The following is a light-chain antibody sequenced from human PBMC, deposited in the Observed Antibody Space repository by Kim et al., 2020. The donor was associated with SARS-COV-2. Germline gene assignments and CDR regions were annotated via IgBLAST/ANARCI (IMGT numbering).Light chain of an antibody. CDR3: QQRSNWPIT. V-gene: IGKV3-11*01. J-gene: IGKJ5*01. CDR2: DAS. CDR1: QTVSSY. Sequence: EIVLTQSPATLSLSPGERATLSCRASQTVSSYLAWYQQNPGQAPRVLIYDASNRATGIPARFSGSGSGTEFTLTISSLEPEDFAVYYCQQRSNWPITFGQGTRLEIK.